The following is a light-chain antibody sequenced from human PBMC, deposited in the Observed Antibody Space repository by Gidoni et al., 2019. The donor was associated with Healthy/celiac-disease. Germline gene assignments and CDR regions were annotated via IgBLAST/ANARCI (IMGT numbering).Light chain of an antibody. V-gene: IGKV3-11*01. CDR1: QSVSSY. J-gene: IGKJ5*01. CDR3: QQRSNWPIT. Sequence: IVLPQSPATLSLSPGERATLSCRASQSVSSYLAWYQQKPGQAPRLLIYDASNSATGIPARFSGRGSGTDFTLTISSLEHEDYAVYYCQQRSNWPITFGQGTRLEIK. CDR2: DAS.